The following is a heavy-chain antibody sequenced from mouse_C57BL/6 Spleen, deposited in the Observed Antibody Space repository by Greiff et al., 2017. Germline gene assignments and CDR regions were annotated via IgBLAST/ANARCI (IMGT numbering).Heavy chain of an antibody. Sequence: QVQLQQPGAELVRPGSSVKLSCKASGYTFTSYWMHWVKQRPIQGLEWIGNIDPSDSGTHYNQKFKDKATLTVDKSSSTAYMQLSSLTSEDSAVYYCVRGWTAWYFDVWGTGTTVTVSA. CDR1: GYTFTSYW. J-gene: IGHJ1*03. D-gene: IGHD1-1*02. CDR2: IDPSDSGT. V-gene: IGHV1-52*01. CDR3: VRGWTAWYFDV.